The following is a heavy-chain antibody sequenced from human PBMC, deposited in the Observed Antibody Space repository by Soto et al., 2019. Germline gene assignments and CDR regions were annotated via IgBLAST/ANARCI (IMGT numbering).Heavy chain of an antibody. D-gene: IGHD2-8*01. Sequence: PGGSLRLSCAASGFTFSSHTMSWVRQAPGKGLEWVSTIDHSGIDKCYPDSVRGRFTISRDNSRNTLDLQMNSLRAEDTALYFCVSWVSALFDYWGQGTLVTVSS. CDR3: VSWVSALFDY. V-gene: IGHV3-23*01. CDR2: IDHSGIDK. CDR1: GFTFSSHT. J-gene: IGHJ4*02.